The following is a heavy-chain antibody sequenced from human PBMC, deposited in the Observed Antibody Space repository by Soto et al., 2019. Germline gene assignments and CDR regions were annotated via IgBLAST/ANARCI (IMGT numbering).Heavy chain of an antibody. CDR1: GFTFSSYA. CDR3: APHLGFGELYY. V-gene: IGHV3-23*01. D-gene: IGHD3-10*01. CDR2: ISGSGGST. Sequence: EVQLLESGGGLVQPGGSPRLCCAASGFTFSSYAMSWIRQAPGKGLEWVSAISGSGGSTYYADSVKGRFTISRDNSKNTLYLQMNSLRAEDTAVYYCAPHLGFGELYYWGQGALVTVSS. J-gene: IGHJ4*02.